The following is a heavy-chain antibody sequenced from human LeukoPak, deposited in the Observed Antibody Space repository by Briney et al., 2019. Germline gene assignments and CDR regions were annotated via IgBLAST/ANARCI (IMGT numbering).Heavy chain of an antibody. V-gene: IGHV3-30*18. J-gene: IGHJ4*02. CDR3: AKDLGGKVTASFGFDY. D-gene: IGHD2-21*02. Sequence: GGSLRLSCAASGFTFSSYGMHWVRQAPGKGLEWVAVISYDGSNKYYADSVKGRFTISRDNSKNTLYLQMNSLRAEDTAVYYCAKDLGGKVTASFGFDYWGQGTLVNVSS. CDR2: ISYDGSNK. CDR1: GFTFSSYG.